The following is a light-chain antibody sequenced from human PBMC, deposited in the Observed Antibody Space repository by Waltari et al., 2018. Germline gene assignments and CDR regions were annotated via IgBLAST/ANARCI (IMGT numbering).Light chain of an antibody. CDR1: QSVSKY. V-gene: IGKV3-20*01. CDR3: QKYDSLPAT. CDR2: HAS. J-gene: IGKJ1*01. Sequence: ELVLTQSPGSLSLSPGERATLSCRASQSVSKYLAWYQQKPGQAPRLLIYHASSRATGIPDRFSGSGFGTDFSLTISRLEPEDFAVYYCQKYDSLPATFGQGTKVEIK.